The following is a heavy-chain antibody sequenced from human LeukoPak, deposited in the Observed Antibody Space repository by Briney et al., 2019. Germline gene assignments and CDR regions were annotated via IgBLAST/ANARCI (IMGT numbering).Heavy chain of an antibody. CDR3: SKKGQNGDYGKPD. J-gene: IGHJ4*02. Sequence: PGRPLRLSCAASGFTFSSYAMHWVRQAPGKGLECVASISRNSGASTYYAASVKGRFTISRDNSRSTLYLQMNSLRADDTAVYYCSKKGQNGDYGKPDWGQGTLVTVSS. CDR1: GFTFSSYA. D-gene: IGHD4-17*01. V-gene: IGHV3-23*01. CDR2: ISRNSGAST.